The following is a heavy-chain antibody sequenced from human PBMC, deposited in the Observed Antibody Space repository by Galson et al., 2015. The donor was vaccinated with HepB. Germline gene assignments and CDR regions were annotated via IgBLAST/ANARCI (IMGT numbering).Heavy chain of an antibody. CDR3: AKGDLAAADAFDI. D-gene: IGHD6-13*01. CDR2: ISYDGSNK. Sequence: SLRLSCAASGFTFSSYGMHWVRQAPGKGLEWVAVISYDGSNKYYADSVKGRFTISRDNSKNTLYLQMNSLRAEDTAVYYCAKGDLAAADAFDIWGQGTMVTVSS. J-gene: IGHJ3*02. V-gene: IGHV3-30*18. CDR1: GFTFSSYG.